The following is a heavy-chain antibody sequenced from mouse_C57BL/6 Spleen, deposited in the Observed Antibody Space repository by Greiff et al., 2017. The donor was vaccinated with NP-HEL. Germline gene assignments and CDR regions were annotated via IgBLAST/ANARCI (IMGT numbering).Heavy chain of an antibody. CDR1: GYAFTNYL. J-gene: IGHJ2*01. Sequence: QVQLQQSGAELVRPGTSVKVSCKASGYAFTNYLIEWVKQRPGQGLEWIGVINPGSGGTNYNEKFKGKATLTADKSSSTAYMQLSSLTSEDSAVYFCAREALGLYYFDYWGQGTTLTVSS. CDR2: INPGSGGT. V-gene: IGHV1-54*01. D-gene: IGHD4-1*01. CDR3: AREALGLYYFDY.